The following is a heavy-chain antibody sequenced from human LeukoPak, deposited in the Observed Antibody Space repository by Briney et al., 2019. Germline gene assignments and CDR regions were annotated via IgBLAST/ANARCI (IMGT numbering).Heavy chain of an antibody. CDR3: ARRSGSPYWFDP. D-gene: IGHD1-26*01. CDR1: GYTFTIYG. Sequence: ASVTVSFKGSGYTFTIYGISWVRQAPGQGMEWMGWISAYNGNTNYTQKLQGRVTVTTDTSTSTAYMELRSLRSDDTAVYYCARRSGSPYWFDPWGQGTLVTVSS. J-gene: IGHJ5*02. V-gene: IGHV1-18*01. CDR2: ISAYNGNT.